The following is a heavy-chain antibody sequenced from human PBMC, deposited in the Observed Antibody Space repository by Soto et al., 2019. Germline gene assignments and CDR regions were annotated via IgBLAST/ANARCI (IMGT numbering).Heavy chain of an antibody. D-gene: IGHD1-26*01. CDR2: ISGSGGST. Sequence: GGSLRLSCAASGFTFSSYAMSWVRQAPGKGLEWVSAISGSGGSTYYADSVKGRFTISRDNSKNTLYLQMNSLRAEDTAGYYCAKDRDSGSYFFDYWGQGTLVTVSS. J-gene: IGHJ4*02. V-gene: IGHV3-23*01. CDR1: GFTFSSYA. CDR3: AKDRDSGSYFFDY.